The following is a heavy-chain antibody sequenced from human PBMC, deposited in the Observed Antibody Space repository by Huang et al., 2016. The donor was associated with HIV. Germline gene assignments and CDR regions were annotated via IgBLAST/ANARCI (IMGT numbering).Heavy chain of an antibody. D-gene: IGHD6-13*01. Sequence: VQLVQSGAEVKRPGTSVKISCKASGGSFNSLAFNWVRPAPGQGLQYMGGIVPLVSVTNYAEKVRGRLSISADKSTSTVFMELRGLTSEDTAVFFCAREGQTWYGKPIAAFEIWGQGTSVIVSP. J-gene: IGHJ3*02. CDR2: IVPLVSVT. CDR1: GGSFNSLA. CDR3: AREGQTWYGKPIAAFEI. V-gene: IGHV1-69*10.